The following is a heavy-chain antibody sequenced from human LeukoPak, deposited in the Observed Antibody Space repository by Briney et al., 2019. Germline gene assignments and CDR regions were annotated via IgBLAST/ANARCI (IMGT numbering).Heavy chain of an antibody. Sequence: SETLSLTCAVYGGSFSGYYWSWIRQPPGKGLEWIGEINHSGSTNYNPSLKSRVTISVDTSKNQFSLKLSSVTAADTAVYYCAREGGGAGPFDYWGQGTLVTVSS. CDR3: AREGGGAGPFDY. J-gene: IGHJ4*02. D-gene: IGHD4/OR15-4a*01. CDR1: GGSFSGYY. V-gene: IGHV4-34*01. CDR2: INHSGST.